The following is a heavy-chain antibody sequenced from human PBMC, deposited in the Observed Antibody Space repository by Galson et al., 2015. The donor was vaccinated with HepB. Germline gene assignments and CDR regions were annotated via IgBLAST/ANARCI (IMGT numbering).Heavy chain of an antibody. J-gene: IGHJ6*02. Sequence: SLRLSCAASGFTFSSYWMSWVRQAPGKGLEWVANKKQDGSEKYYVDSVKGRFTISRDNAKNSLYLQMNSLRAEDTAVYYCAKDRITGTGSLAYYYYGMDVWGQGTTVTVSS. CDR3: AKDRITGTGSLAYYYYGMDV. CDR2: KKQDGSEK. CDR1: GFTFSSYW. V-gene: IGHV3-7*01. D-gene: IGHD1-7*01.